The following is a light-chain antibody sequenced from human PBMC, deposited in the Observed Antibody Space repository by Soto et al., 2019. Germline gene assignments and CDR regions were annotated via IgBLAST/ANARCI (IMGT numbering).Light chain of an antibody. Sequence: DKHMTQCASTLYVCIRGRVTITSLASQSISSWLAWYQQKPGKPPRLLIYAASSLQSGVPSRFSGSGSGTDFTLTISSVQPEDFATSSCQQCYYSPRTFGQGTKVDI. CDR2: AAS. CDR1: QSISSW. V-gene: IGKV1-5*01. J-gene: IGKJ1*01. CDR3: QQCYYSPRT.